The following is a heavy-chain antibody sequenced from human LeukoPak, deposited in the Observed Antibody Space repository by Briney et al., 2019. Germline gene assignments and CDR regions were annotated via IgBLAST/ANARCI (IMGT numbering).Heavy chain of an antibody. V-gene: IGHV1-24*01. Sequence: GASVKVSCKVSGDTLTELSIHWVRQAPGKGLEWMGGFDPEDGETVYAQKFQGRVTMTEDTSTDTAYMELSSLRSEDTAVYYCATMWHHHNDSIILRYYYGLDVWGQGTTVTVTS. CDR3: ATMWHHHNDSIILRYYYGLDV. CDR2: FDPEDGET. J-gene: IGHJ6*02. D-gene: IGHD2/OR15-2a*01. CDR1: GDTLTELS.